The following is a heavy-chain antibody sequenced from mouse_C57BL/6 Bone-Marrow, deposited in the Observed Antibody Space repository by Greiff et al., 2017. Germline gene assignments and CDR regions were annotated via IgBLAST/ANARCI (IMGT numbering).Heavy chain of an antibody. CDR2: ISSGGSYT. D-gene: IGHD1-1*01. Sequence: EVKLVESGGDLVKPGGSLKLSCAASGFTFSSYGMSWVRQTPDKRLEWVATISSGGSYTYSPDSVKGRFTISRDNAKNTLYLQMSSLKSEDTAMYDCARSTNYYGSSYWYFDVWGTGTTVTVSS. J-gene: IGHJ1*03. CDR3: ARSTNYYGSSYWYFDV. V-gene: IGHV5-6*01. CDR1: GFTFSSYG.